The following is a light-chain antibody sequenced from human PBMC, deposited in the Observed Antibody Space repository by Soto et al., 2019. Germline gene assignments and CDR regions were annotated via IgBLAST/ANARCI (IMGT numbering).Light chain of an antibody. J-gene: IGKJ2*01. Sequence: EILMTQSPATLSVSPGERATLSCRASQSVSSNLAWYQQKPGQAPRLLIYGASNRATGIPARFSGSGSGTEFTITISSLQSEDFAVYYCQHYNNWPYTFGQGTKLEIK. CDR2: GAS. CDR3: QHYNNWPYT. V-gene: IGKV3-15*01. CDR1: QSVSSN.